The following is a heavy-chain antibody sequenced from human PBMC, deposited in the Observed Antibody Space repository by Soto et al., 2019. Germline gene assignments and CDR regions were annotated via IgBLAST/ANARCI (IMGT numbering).Heavy chain of an antibody. CDR3: ARHPAVEPSTSKGDY. CDR2: IYYSGST. J-gene: IGHJ4*02. Sequence: QLQLQESGPGLVKPSETLSLTCTVSGGSISSSSYYWGWIRQPPGKGLEWIGSIYYSGSTYYNPSLKSRVTISVDTSKNQFSLKLSSVTAADTAVYYCARHPAVEPSTSKGDYWGQGTLVTVSS. V-gene: IGHV4-39*01. CDR1: GGSISSSSYY. D-gene: IGHD2-2*01.